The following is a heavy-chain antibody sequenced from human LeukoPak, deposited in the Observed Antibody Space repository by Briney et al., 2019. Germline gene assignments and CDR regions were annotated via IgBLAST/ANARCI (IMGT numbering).Heavy chain of an antibody. Sequence: PGGSLRLSCAASGFTFSSDWMHWVRHAPGKGLVWISRINTDGSSTTYADSVKGRFTISRDNAKNSLYLQMNSLRAEDTAVYYCASLTVASRGSGDYWGQGILVTVSS. V-gene: IGHV3-74*03. J-gene: IGHJ4*02. D-gene: IGHD4-23*01. CDR2: INTDGSST. CDR3: ASLTVASRGSGDY. CDR1: GFTFSSDW.